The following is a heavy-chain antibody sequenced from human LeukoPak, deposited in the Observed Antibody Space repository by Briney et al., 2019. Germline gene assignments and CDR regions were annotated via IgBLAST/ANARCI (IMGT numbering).Heavy chain of an antibody. J-gene: IGHJ4*02. CDR2: ISGSGVIGGST. D-gene: IGHD3-3*01. V-gene: IGHV3-23*01. CDR1: GFTLSDYA. CDR3: AKDLRFGVVFAG. Sequence: GGSLRLSCAASGFTLSDYAMTWVRQAPGKGLEWVSSISGSGVIGGSTHYADSVKGRFTISRDNSRNTLYLQMNSLRAEDTALYYCAKDLRFGVVFAGWGQGTLVTVSS.